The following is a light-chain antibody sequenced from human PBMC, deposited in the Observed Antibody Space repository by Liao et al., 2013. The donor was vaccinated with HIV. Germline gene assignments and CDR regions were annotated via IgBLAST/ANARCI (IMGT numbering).Light chain of an antibody. CDR2: KDS. V-gene: IGLV3-25*03. CDR3: LSADVGRVWV. Sequence: SYELTQPPSVSVSPGQTARITCSGEALPKKYAYWYQKKSGQAPLLVIYKDSERASGIPERFSGSTSGTTVTLTISGVQAEDEADYFCLSADVGRVWVFGGGTKLTVL. CDR1: ALPKKY. J-gene: IGLJ3*02.